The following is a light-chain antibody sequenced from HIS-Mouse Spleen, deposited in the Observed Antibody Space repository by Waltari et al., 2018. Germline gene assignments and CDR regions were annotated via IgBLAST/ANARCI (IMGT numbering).Light chain of an antibody. J-gene: IGLJ2*01. Sequence: QSALTQPASVSGPPGQSITISCPGPSSDVGGYNYSSWYQQHPGKAPKLMIYDVSNRPSGVSNRFSGSKSGNTASLTISGLQAEDEADYYCSSYTSSSFNVVFGGGTKLTVL. V-gene: IGLV2-14*03. CDR1: SSDVGGYNY. CDR3: SSYTSSSFNVV. CDR2: DVS.